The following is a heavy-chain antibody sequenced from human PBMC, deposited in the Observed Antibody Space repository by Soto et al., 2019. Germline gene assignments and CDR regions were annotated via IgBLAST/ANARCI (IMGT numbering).Heavy chain of an antibody. CDR2: IIPIFGTA. Sequence: GASVKVSCKASGGTFSSYAISWVRQAPGQGFEWMGGIIPIFGTANYAQKFQGRVTITADESTSTAYMELSSLRSEDTAVYYCASLTITIFGVVIRPFDYWGQGTLVTVSS. D-gene: IGHD3-3*01. V-gene: IGHV1-69*13. J-gene: IGHJ4*02. CDR3: ASLTITIFGVVIRPFDY. CDR1: GGTFSSYA.